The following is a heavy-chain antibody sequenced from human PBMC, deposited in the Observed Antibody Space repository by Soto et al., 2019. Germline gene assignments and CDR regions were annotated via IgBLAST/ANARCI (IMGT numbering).Heavy chain of an antibody. V-gene: IGHV1-3*01. D-gene: IGHD5-18*01. Sequence: ASVKVCCKDSGYTLTSYDMQWVRQDKEQRLEWMGWINAGNGSTSYAQKFQGRVTMTRDTSTSTVYMELSSLRSEDTAVYYCAREKITVDTSTAALDFWGQGTLVTVSS. CDR1: GYTLTSYD. J-gene: IGHJ4*02. CDR3: AREKITVDTSTAALDF. CDR2: INAGNGST.